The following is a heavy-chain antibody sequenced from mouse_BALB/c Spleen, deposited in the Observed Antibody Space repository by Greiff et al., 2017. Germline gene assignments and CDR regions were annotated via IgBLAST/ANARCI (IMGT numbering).Heavy chain of an antibody. CDR1: GYAFSSSW. CDR3: ARLSLYGYAMDY. D-gene: IGHD1-1*01. CDR2: IYPGDGDT. V-gene: IGHV1-82*01. Sequence: QVQLQQSGPELVKPGASVKISCKASGYAFSSSWMNWVKQRPGQGLEWIGRIYPGDGDTNYNGKFKGKATLTADKSSSTAYMQLSSLTSVDSAVYFCARLSLYGYAMDYWGQGTSVTVSS. J-gene: IGHJ4*01.